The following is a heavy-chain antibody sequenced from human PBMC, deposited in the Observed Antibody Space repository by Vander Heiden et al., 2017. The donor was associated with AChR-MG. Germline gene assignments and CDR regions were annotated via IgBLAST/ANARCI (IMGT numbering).Heavy chain of an antibody. J-gene: IGHJ5*02. CDR3: ARGLGP. V-gene: IGHV3-7*01. CDR1: GFTFSSYW. CDR2: IKQDGSEK. D-gene: IGHD6-19*01. Sequence: EVQLVESGGGLVQPGGSLSLSCAASGFTFSSYWISWVRQAPGKGLEWVANIKQDGSEKYYVDSVKGRFTISRDNAKNSLYLQMNSLRAEDTAVYYCARGLGPWGQGTLVTVSS.